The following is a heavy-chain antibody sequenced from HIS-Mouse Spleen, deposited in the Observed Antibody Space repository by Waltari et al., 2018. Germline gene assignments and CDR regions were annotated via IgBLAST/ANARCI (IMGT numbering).Heavy chain of an antibody. CDR1: GFPFRDYY. J-gene: IGHJ4*02. CDR2: ISSSGSTI. CDR3: ARYGSSSYFDY. V-gene: IGHV3-11*01. Sequence: QVQLVESGGGLVKPGGSLRLSCAASGFPFRDYYCRWTRQAPGKGLEWVSYISSSGSTIYYADSVKGRFTISRDNAKNSLYLQMNSLRAEDTAVYYCARYGSSSYFDYWGQGTLVTVSS. D-gene: IGHD6-6*01.